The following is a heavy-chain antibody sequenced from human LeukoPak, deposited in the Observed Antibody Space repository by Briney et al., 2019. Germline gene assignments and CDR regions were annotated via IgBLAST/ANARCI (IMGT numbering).Heavy chain of an antibody. CDR2: IYYSGST. Sequence: SETLSLTCTVSGGSISSSSYYWGWIRQPPGKGLEWIGSIYYSGSTYYNPSLKSRVTISVDTSKNQFSLKLSSVTAADTAVYYCASRSNSGSYYSLFDYWGQGTLVTVSS. J-gene: IGHJ4*02. D-gene: IGHD1-26*01. CDR3: ASRSNSGSYYSLFDY. CDR1: GGSISSSSYY. V-gene: IGHV4-39*01.